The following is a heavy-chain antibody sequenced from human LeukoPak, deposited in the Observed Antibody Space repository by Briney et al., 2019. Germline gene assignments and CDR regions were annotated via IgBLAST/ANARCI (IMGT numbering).Heavy chain of an antibody. J-gene: IGHJ3*02. CDR1: GGSISGSSYY. CDR2: IYYGGST. CDR3: ARGVDI. V-gene: IGHV4-39*07. Sequence: SETLSLTCTVSGGSISGSSYYWGWIRQPPGKGLEWIGSIYYGGSTYYNPSLKSRVTISVDTSKNQFSLKLSSVTAADTAVYYCARGVDIWGQGTMVTVSS.